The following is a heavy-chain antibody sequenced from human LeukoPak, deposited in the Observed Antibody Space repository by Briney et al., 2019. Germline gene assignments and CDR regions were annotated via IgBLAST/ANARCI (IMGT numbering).Heavy chain of an antibody. V-gene: IGHV3-53*01. CDR1: GFTVSSNY. CDR3: ARRLPYSSGGGAFDI. CDR2: IYSGGST. J-gene: IGHJ3*02. D-gene: IGHD6-19*01. Sequence: GGSLRLSCAASGFTVSSNYMSWVRQAPGKGLEWVSVIYSGGSTYYADSVKGRFTISRDNSKNTLYLQMNSLRAEDTAVYYCARRLPYSSGGGAFDIWGQGTMVTVSS.